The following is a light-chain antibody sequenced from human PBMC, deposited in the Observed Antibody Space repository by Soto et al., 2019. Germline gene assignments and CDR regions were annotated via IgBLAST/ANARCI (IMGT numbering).Light chain of an antibody. CDR3: QQYDGWPLT. V-gene: IGKV3D-15*01. Sequence: EIVMTQSPATLSLSPGERATLSCRASQRVSSNLAWYQQKPGQAPRLLIYDASTRATGIPDRFSGSGSGTEFTLTISSLQPEDFALYYCQQYDGWPLTFGQGTKVDIK. J-gene: IGKJ1*01. CDR2: DAS. CDR1: QRVSSN.